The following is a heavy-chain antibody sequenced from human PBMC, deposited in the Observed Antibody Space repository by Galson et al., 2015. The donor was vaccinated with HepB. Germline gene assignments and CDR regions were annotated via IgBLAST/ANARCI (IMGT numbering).Heavy chain of an antibody. V-gene: IGHV3-7*03. J-gene: IGHJ4*02. D-gene: IGHD3-22*01. CDR2: IKQDGSEK. CDR3: ARDYDSSGYDY. CDR1: GFTFTSYW. Sequence: SLRLSCTVSGFTFTSYWMSWVRQAPGKGLEWVANIKQDGSEKYYVEYVKGRFTITRDNAKNSLYLQMNSLRAEDTAVYYCARDYDSSGYDYWGQGTLVTVSS.